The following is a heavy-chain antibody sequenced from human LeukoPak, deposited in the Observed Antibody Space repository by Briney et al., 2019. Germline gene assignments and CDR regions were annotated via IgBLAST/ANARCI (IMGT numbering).Heavy chain of an antibody. Sequence: GASVKVSCKASGYSFTDFYIHWVRQVPAQGLEWMGWVNTKIEATHYPPKFQGRVTMTSDTSTSTVYMELSSLRSEDTAVYYCARGGISPRGNFDYWGQGTLVTVSS. CDR3: ARGGISPRGNFDY. V-gene: IGHV1-2*02. D-gene: IGHD6-13*01. J-gene: IGHJ4*02. CDR1: GYSFTDFY. CDR2: VNTKIEAT.